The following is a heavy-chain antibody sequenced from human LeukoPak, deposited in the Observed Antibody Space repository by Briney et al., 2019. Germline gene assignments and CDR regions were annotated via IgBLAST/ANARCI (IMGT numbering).Heavy chain of an antibody. CDR2: ISSSGSTI. Sequence: PGGSLRLSCSASGFTFSDYYMSWIRQAPGKGLEWVSYISSSGSTIYYADSVKGRFTISWDNAKNSLYLQMNSLRAEDTAVYYCARSLLAHDAFDIWGQGTMVTVYS. J-gene: IGHJ3*02. D-gene: IGHD3-3*01. CDR3: ARSLLAHDAFDI. V-gene: IGHV3-11*04. CDR1: GFTFSDYY.